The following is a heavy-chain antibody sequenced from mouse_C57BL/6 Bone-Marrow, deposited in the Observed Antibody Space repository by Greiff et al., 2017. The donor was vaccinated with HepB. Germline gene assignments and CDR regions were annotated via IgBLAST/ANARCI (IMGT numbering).Heavy chain of an antibody. CDR3: ARGDYYGSSGGFAY. V-gene: IGHV1-63*01. D-gene: IGHD1-1*01. CDR1: GYTFTNYW. J-gene: IGHJ3*01. Sequence: VHLVESGAELVRPGTSVKMSCKASGYTFTNYWIGWAKQRPGHGLEWIGDIYPGGGYTNYNEKFKGKATLTADKSSSTAYMQFSSLTSEDSAIYYCARGDYYGSSGGFAYWGQGTLVTVSA. CDR2: IYPGGGYT.